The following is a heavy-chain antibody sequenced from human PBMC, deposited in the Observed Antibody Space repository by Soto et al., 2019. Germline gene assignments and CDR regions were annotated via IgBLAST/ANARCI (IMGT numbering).Heavy chain of an antibody. CDR2: IWYDGSNK. D-gene: IGHD4-17*01. J-gene: IGHJ2*01. CDR1: GFTFSSYG. CDR3: ARDARTTVTTRYWYFDL. Sequence: QVQLVESGGGVVQPGRSLRLSCAASGFTFSSYGMHWVRQAPGKGLEWVAVIWYDGSNKYYADSVKGRLTISRDNSKNPLYLQMNSLRAEDTAVYYCARDARTTVTTRYWYFDLWGRGTLVTVSS. V-gene: IGHV3-33*01.